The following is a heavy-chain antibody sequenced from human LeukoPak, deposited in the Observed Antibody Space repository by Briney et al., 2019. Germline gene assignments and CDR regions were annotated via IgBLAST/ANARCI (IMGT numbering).Heavy chain of an antibody. CDR1: GYTFTGYY. V-gene: IGHV1-2*06. J-gene: IGHJ4*02. CDR3: ARSSSGWYLNDY. CDR2: INPNSGGT. D-gene: IGHD6-19*01. Sequence: ASVKVSCKASGYTFTGYYMHWVRQAPGQGLEWMGRINPNSGGTNYAQKFQDRVTMTRDTSISTAYMELSRLRSDDTAVYYCARSSSGWYLNDYRGQGTLVTVSS.